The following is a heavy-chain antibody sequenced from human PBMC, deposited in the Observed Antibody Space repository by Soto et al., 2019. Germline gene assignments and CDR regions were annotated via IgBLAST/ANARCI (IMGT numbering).Heavy chain of an antibody. J-gene: IGHJ1*01. V-gene: IGHV3-30*18. CDR2: ISYDESNK. Sequence: QVQLVESGGGVVQPGRSLRLSCAASGFTFSSYGMHWVRQAPGKGLEWVAVISYDESNKYYADSVKGRFTISRDNSKNTLYLQMNSLRAEDTAVYYCTKEVVVINSYFQHWGQGTLVTVSS. CDR3: TKEVVVINSYFQH. D-gene: IGHD3-22*01. CDR1: GFTFSSYG.